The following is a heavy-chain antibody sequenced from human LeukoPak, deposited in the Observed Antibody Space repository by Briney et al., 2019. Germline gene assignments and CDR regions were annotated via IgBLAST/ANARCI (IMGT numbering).Heavy chain of an antibody. CDR1: GGSFSGYY. J-gene: IGHJ4*02. CDR3: ARAGYCSSTSCSLIDY. Sequence: SETLSLTCAVYGGSFSGYYWSWIRQPPGKGLEWIGEINHSGSTNYNPSLKSRVTISVDTSKNQFSLKLGSVTAADTAVYYCARAGYCSSTSCSLIDYWGQGTLVTVSS. CDR2: INHSGST. V-gene: IGHV4-34*01. D-gene: IGHD2-2*01.